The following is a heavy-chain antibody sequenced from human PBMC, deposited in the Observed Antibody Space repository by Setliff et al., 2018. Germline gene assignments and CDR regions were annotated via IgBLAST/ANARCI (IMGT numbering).Heavy chain of an antibody. V-gene: IGHV5-51*01. CDR2: IYPGDSDT. Sequence: GESLKISCKGSGYRFSSHWIGWVRQMPGKGLEWMGIIYPGDSDTRYSPSFQGQVTIPAGKSISTAYLQWGSLKASDTAMYYCASSSGSSSNDAFDIWGQGTTVTVSS. CDR3: ASSSGSSSNDAFDI. CDR1: GYRFSSHW. D-gene: IGHD1-26*01. J-gene: IGHJ3*02.